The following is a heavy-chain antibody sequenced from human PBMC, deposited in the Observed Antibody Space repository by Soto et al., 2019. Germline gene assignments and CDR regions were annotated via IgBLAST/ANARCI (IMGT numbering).Heavy chain of an antibody. D-gene: IGHD2-2*01. CDR2: IKSKTDGGTR. J-gene: IGHJ3*01. CDR1: GLIFSKAW. CDR3: TTNTSPRV. V-gene: IGHV3-15*07. Sequence: PGESLKISCAASGLIFSKAWINWVRQAPGKGLEWVGRIKSKTDGGTRDYAAPVKGRFTISRDDSKDTLYLQMNSLNTDDTAVYYCTTNTSPRVWGQGTMVTVSS.